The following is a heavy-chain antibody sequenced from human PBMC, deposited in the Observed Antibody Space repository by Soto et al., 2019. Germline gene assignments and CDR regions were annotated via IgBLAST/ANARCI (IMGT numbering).Heavy chain of an antibody. CDR2: ISYTGTNT. J-gene: IGHJ5*02. V-gene: IGHV3-30-3*01. Sequence: GSLRLSCAASGFTFNNYAINWVRQAPGKGLEWVAVISYTGTNTYYADSVKGRFTISRDNSKNTLYLQVDSLTPEDTAVYYCARDGRVGAASGWFDPWGQGTLVTVSS. CDR3: ARDGRVGAASGWFDP. D-gene: IGHD2-15*01. CDR1: GFTFNNYA.